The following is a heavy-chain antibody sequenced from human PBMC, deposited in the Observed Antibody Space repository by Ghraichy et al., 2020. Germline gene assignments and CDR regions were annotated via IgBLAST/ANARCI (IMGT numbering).Heavy chain of an antibody. CDR1: GFSFSTYA. J-gene: IGHJ4*02. D-gene: IGHD1/OR15-1a*01. Sequence: GGSLRLSCAASGFSFSTYAMSWVRQTPGKGLEWVSGIVDSGDRSYYADSVKGRFIISRDNSKNRLYLQMNSLRVEDTALYYCAKENKDARLDYFDYWGQGNLVTVSS. V-gene: IGHV3-23*01. CDR3: AKENKDARLDYFDY. CDR2: IVDSGDRS.